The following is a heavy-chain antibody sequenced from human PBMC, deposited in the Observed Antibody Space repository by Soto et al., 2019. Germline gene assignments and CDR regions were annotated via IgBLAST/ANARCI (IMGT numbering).Heavy chain of an antibody. J-gene: IGHJ4*02. CDR1: SDSIILYY. Sequence: SQTLSLTCTVSSDSIILYYWSWVRQPPGEGLEWIGYIYYTVSTNIHTCLRSRLTMSVDASQDQFYLKLSSVTAAGTAVYYCARGEECYSSSFFDYWGLGTLVTVSS. V-gene: IGHV4-59*01. D-gene: IGHD3-10*01. CDR3: ARGEECYSSSFFDY. CDR2: IYYTVST.